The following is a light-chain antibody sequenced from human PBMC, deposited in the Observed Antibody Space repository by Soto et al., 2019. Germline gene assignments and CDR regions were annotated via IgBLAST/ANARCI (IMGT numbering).Light chain of an antibody. CDR1: QSISTW. Sequence: IQMTQSPSTLSASVGDRVTITRRASQSISTWLAWYQQAKGKAPKLLIHKASSLQSGVPSRFSGRGSGTEFTLPLSRLQPDDFETYYCQQYSSYSEAFGQGTKVDIK. J-gene: IGKJ1*01. CDR3: QQYSSYSEA. CDR2: KAS. V-gene: IGKV1-5*03.